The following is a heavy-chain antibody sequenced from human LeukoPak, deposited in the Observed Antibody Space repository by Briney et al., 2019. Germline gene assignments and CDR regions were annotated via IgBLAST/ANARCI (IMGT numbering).Heavy chain of an antibody. Sequence: GGSLRLSCAASGFTFSSYGMHWVRQAPGKGLEWVAVISYDGSNKYYADSVKGRFTISRDNSKNTLYLQMNSLRAEDTAVYYCAKDSLGYSSSWFAYYMDVWGKGTTVTISS. CDR2: ISYDGSNK. J-gene: IGHJ6*03. CDR3: AKDSLGYSSSWFAYYMDV. V-gene: IGHV3-30*18. CDR1: GFTFSSYG. D-gene: IGHD6-13*01.